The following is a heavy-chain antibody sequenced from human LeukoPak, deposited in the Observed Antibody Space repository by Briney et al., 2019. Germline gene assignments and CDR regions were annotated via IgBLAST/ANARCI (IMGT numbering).Heavy chain of an antibody. CDR1: GFTFSIYA. CDR3: AKDRPNYYGSNGHYYRRDGDY. Sequence: GGSLRLSCAASGFTFSIYAMSWVRQAPGKGLQWVSSITSSGGGTYYADSVKGRFTISRDNSENMLYLQMNSLRVEDTAVYFCAKDRPNYYGSNGHYYRRDGDYWGQGTLVTVSS. V-gene: IGHV3-23*01. J-gene: IGHJ4*02. D-gene: IGHD3-22*01. CDR2: ITSSGGGT.